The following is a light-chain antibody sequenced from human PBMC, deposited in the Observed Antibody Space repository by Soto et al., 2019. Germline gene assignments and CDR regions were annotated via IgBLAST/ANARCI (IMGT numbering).Light chain of an antibody. J-gene: IGKJ2*01. CDR2: GAS. CDR1: QSIINNY. Sequence: ESVLTQSPGSLSLSPRETATLSCRASQSIINNYLAWYQQKSGQAPRLLIYGASIRATSVPDRFSGSGSRTDFKLAITRLEAEDLAVYYWQQYGTSPLMYIFGQGKKLVLK. V-gene: IGKV3-20*01. CDR3: QQYGTSPLMYI.